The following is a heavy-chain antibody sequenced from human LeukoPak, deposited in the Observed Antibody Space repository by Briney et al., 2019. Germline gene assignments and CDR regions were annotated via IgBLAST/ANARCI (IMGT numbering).Heavy chain of an antibody. CDR1: GGSISSSNYY. D-gene: IGHD3-22*01. CDR2: IYYSGST. CDR3: ARGRGYYLDY. J-gene: IGHJ4*02. Sequence: SETLSLTCTVSGGSISSSNYYWGWIRQPPGKGLEWIGSIYYSGSTYYNPSLKSRVTISVDTSKNQFSLKLSSVTAADTAVYYCARGRGYYLDYWGQGTLVTVSS. V-gene: IGHV4-39*01.